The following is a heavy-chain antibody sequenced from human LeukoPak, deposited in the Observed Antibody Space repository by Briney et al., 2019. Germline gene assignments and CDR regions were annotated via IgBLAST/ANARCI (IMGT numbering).Heavy chain of an antibody. D-gene: IGHD3-10*01. CDR1: GYTFTSYG. J-gene: IGHJ4*02. CDR2: ISAYNGNT. CDR3: ARDQITMVRGVHYYFDY. Sequence: ASVKVSCKASGYTFTSYGISWVRQAPGQGLEWMGWISAYNGNTNYAQKFQGRVTMTRDMSTSTVYMELSSLRSEDTAVYYCARDQITMVRGVHYYFDYWGQGTLVTVSS. V-gene: IGHV1-18*01.